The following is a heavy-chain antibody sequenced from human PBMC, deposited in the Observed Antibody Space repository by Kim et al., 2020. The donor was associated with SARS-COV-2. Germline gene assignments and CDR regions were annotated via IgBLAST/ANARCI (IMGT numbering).Heavy chain of an antibody. CDR1: GFTFSSYG. J-gene: IGHJ4*02. CDR2: ISYDGSNK. D-gene: IGHD3-10*01. Sequence: GGSLRLSCAASGFTFSSYGMHWVRQAPGKGLEWVAVISYDGSNKYYADSVKGRFTISRDNSKNTLYLQMNSPRAEDTAVYYCAKDEGYYYGSGSLDYWGQGTLVTFSS. V-gene: IGHV3-30*18. CDR3: AKDEGYYYGSGSLDY.